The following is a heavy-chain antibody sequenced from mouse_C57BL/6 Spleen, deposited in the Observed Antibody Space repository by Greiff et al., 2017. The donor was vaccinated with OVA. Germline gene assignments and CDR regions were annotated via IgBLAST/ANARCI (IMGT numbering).Heavy chain of an antibody. CDR3: ARQGSSYWYFDV. J-gene: IGHJ1*03. Sequence: DVKLVESGGGLVKPGGSLKLSCAASGFTFSSYTMSWVRQTPEQRLEWVATISGGGGNTYYPDSVKGRFIISRDNAKNTLYLQRRSLRSEDTALYYCARQGSSYWYFDVWGTGTTVTVSS. V-gene: IGHV5-9*01. CDR1: GFTFSSYT. CDR2: ISGGGGNT. D-gene: IGHD1-1*01.